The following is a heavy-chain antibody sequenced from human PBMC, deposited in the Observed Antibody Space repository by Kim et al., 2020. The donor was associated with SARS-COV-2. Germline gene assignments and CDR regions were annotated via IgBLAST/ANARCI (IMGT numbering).Heavy chain of an antibody. V-gene: IGHV3-74*03. Sequence: GGSLRLSCAASGFTYSSYWMQWVRQAPGKGLVWVSLIKSDGSTTLYADSVKGRFIMSREIGKNTVYLQMNSLRVEDTAVYYCIGGVGCEPDHWGQGTLVTVSS. J-gene: IGHJ4*02. CDR2: IKSDGSTT. CDR3: IGGVGCEPDH. D-gene: IGHD3-10*01. CDR1: GFTYSSYW.